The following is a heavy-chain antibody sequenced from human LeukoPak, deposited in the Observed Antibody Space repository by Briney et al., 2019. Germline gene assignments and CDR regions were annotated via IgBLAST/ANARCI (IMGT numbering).Heavy chain of an antibody. CDR1: GGSISSYY. J-gene: IGHJ4*02. CDR3: ASGRSIAVAGTGFYFDY. CDR2: IYYSGST. D-gene: IGHD6-19*01. V-gene: IGHV4-59*08. Sequence: SETLSLTCTVSGGSISSYYWSWIRQPPGKGLEWIGYIYYSGSTNYNPSLKSRVTISVDTSKNQFSLKLSSVTAADTAVYYCASGRSIAVAGTGFYFDYWGQGTLATVSS.